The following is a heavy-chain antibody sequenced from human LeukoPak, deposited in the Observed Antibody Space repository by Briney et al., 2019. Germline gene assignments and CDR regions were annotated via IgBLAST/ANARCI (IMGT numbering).Heavy chain of an antibody. CDR1: GDSISSYY. J-gene: IGHJ4*02. D-gene: IGHD6-6*01. CDR2: IYYSGST. CDR3: ARERSSSFLDY. V-gene: IGHV4-59*01. Sequence: SETLSLTCTVSGDSISSYYWSWIRQPPGKGLEWIGYIYYSGSTNYNPSLKSRVTISVDTSKNQFSLKLSSVTAADTAVYYCARERSSSFLDYWGQGTLVAVSS.